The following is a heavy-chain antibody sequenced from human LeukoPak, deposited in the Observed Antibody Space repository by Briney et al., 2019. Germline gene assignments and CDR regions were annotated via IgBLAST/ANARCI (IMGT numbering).Heavy chain of an antibody. CDR2: INPNSGGT. Sequence: ASVKVSCKASGYTFTGYYMHWVRQAPGQGLEWMGWINPNSGGTNYAQKFQGWVIMTRDTSISTAYMELSRLRSDDTAVYYCARAGQQLAGIDYWGQGTLVTVSS. CDR3: ARAGQQLAGIDY. V-gene: IGHV1-2*04. J-gene: IGHJ4*02. CDR1: GYTFTGYY. D-gene: IGHD6-13*01.